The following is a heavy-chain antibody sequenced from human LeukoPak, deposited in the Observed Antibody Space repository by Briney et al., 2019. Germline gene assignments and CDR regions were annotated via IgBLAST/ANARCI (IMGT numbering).Heavy chain of an antibody. J-gene: IGHJ4*02. CDR3: ATDLLADYGGKERY. CDR2: FDPEDGET. V-gene: IGHV1-24*01. Sequence: GASVKASCTVSGYTLTELSMHWVRQAPGKGLEWMGGFDPEDGETISAQKFQGRVTLTEDTSTATAYMELSSLRSEDTAVYYCATDLLADYGGKERYWGQGTLVTVSS. CDR1: GYTLTELS. D-gene: IGHD4-23*01.